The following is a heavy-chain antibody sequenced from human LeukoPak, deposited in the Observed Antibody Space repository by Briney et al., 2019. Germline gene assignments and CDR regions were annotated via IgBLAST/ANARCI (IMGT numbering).Heavy chain of an antibody. Sequence: SQTLSLTCAISGDSVSSNSAAWNWIRQSPSRGLEWLGRTYYRSKWYNDYAVSVKSRITINPDTSKNQFSLQLNSVTPEDTAVYYCARGSHSSGWPNDAFDIWGQGTMVTVSS. V-gene: IGHV6-1*01. D-gene: IGHD6-19*01. J-gene: IGHJ3*02. CDR3: ARGSHSSGWPNDAFDI. CDR1: GDSVSSNSAA. CDR2: TYYRSKWYN.